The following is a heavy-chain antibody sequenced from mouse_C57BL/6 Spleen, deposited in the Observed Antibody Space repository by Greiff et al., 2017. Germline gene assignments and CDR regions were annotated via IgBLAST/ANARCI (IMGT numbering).Heavy chain of an antibody. V-gene: IGHV6-6*01. Sequence: EVKLMESGGGLVQPGGSMKLSCAASGFTFSDAWMDWVRQSPEKGLEWVAEIRNKANNHATYYAESVKGRFTISRDDSKSSVYLQMNSLRAEDTGIYYCTGGSSPHYYAMDYWGQGTSVTVSS. J-gene: IGHJ4*01. CDR3: TGGSSPHYYAMDY. CDR1: GFTFSDAW. CDR2: IRNKANNHAT. D-gene: IGHD1-1*01.